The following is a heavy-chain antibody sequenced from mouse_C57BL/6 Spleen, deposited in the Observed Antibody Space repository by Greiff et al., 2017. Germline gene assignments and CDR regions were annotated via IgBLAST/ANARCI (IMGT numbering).Heavy chain of an antibody. D-gene: IGHD2-4*01. V-gene: IGHV1-69*01. Sequence: VQLQQPGAELVMPGASVKLSCKASGYTFTSYWMHWVKQRPGQGLEWIGELDPSDSYTNYNQKFKGKSTLTVDKSSSTAYMQLSSLTSEDSAVYYCARGDYDDEGYARDYWGQGTSVTVSS. CDR1: GYTFTSYW. J-gene: IGHJ4*01. CDR2: LDPSDSYT. CDR3: ARGDYDDEGYARDY.